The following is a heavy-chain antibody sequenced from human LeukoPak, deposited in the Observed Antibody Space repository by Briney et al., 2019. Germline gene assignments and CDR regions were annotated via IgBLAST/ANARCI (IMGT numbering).Heavy chain of an antibody. Sequence: SETLSLTCTVSGGSISDYHWSWIRQPPGKGLERIGYINDSGNTKYNPSLKSRVTILVDTSKNQFSRKLSSVTAADTAVYYCAGVASLYDSSGFHFRWFDPWGQGTLVTVSS. CDR3: AGVASLYDSSGFHFRWFDP. J-gene: IGHJ5*02. CDR2: INDSGNT. D-gene: IGHD3-22*01. V-gene: IGHV4-59*01. CDR1: GGSISDYH.